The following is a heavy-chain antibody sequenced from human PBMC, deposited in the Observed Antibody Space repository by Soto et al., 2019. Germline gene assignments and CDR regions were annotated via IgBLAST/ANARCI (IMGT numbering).Heavy chain of an antibody. J-gene: IGHJ4*02. CDR1: GFTFSSYG. V-gene: IGHV3-30*18. CDR3: AKDVDFWSGYLTPNFDY. CDR2: ISYDGSNK. Sequence: PGGSLRLSCAASGFTFSSYGMHWVRQAPGKGLEWVAVISYDGSNKYYADSVKGRFTISRDNSKNTLYLQMNSLRAEDTAVYYCAKDVDFWSGYLTPNFDYWGQGTLVTVSS. D-gene: IGHD3-3*01.